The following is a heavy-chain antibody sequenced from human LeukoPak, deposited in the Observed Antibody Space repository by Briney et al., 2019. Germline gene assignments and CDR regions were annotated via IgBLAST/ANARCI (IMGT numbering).Heavy chain of an antibody. CDR3: ARGETHIVVVTASDAEYFQH. V-gene: IGHV1-69*04. Sequence: SVKVSCKASGGTFSSYAISWVRQAPGQGLEWMGRIIPILGIANYAQKFQGRVTITADKSTSTAYMELSSLRSEDTAVYYCARGETHIVVVTASDAEYFQHWGQGTLVTVSS. CDR1: GGTFSSYA. CDR2: IIPILGIA. J-gene: IGHJ1*01. D-gene: IGHD2-21*02.